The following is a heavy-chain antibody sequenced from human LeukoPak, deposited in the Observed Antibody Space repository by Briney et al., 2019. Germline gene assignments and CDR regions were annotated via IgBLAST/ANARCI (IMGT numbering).Heavy chain of an antibody. J-gene: IGHJ4*02. CDR2: INPVSGDI. V-gene: IGHV1-2*02. CDR3: TRVGIIAAIDY. CDR1: GYTFSTYD. Sequence: ASVKVSCKAAGYTFSTYDISWVRQAPGQGLEWMGWINPVSGDINYAQKFQGRVTMTRDTSINTAYMELRRLRSDDTAVYYCTRVGIIAAIDYWGQGTLVTVSS. D-gene: IGHD2-15*01.